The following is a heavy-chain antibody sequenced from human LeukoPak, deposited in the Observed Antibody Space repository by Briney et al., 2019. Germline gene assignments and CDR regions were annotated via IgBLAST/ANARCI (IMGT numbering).Heavy chain of an antibody. CDR2: ISSSSSYI. D-gene: IGHD5-12*01. J-gene: IGHJ5*02. Sequence: GGSLRLSCAASGFTFSSYSMNWVRQAPGKGLEWVSSISSSSSYIYYADSVKGRFTISRGNAKNSLYLQMNSLRAEDTAVYYCARDVIIVATPALNWFDPWGQGTLVTVSS. CDR3: ARDVIIVATPALNWFDP. V-gene: IGHV3-21*01. CDR1: GFTFSSYS.